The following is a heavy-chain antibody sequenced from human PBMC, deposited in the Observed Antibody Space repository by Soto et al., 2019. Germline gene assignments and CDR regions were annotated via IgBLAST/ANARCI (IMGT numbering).Heavy chain of an antibody. J-gene: IGHJ4*02. CDR2: ISSSSSYI. Sequence: EVQLVESGGGLVKPGGSLRLSCAASGFTFSSYSMNWVRQAPGKGLEWVSSISSSSSYIYYADSVKGRFTISRDNAKNSLYLQMNSLRAEDTAVYYCARDFLRGRLPRPFDYWGQGTLVTVSS. V-gene: IGHV3-21*01. CDR3: ARDFLRGRLPRPFDY. D-gene: IGHD6-25*01. CDR1: GFTFSSYS.